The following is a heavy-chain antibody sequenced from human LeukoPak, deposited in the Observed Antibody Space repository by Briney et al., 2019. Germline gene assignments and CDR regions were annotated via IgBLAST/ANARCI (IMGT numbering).Heavy chain of an antibody. V-gene: IGHV4-4*02. CDR2: IYHSGST. CDR3: ARHDETVVTPDAFDI. J-gene: IGHJ3*02. D-gene: IGHD4-23*01. Sequence: PSETLSLTCAVSGGSISSSNWWSWVRQPPGKGLEWIGEIYHSGSTNYNPSLKSRVTISVDKSKNQFSLKLSSVTAADTAVYHCARHDETVVTPDAFDIWGQGTMVTVSS. CDR1: GGSISSSNW.